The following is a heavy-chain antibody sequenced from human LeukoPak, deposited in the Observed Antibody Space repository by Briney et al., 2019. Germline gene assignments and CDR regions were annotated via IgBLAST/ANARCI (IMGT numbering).Heavy chain of an antibody. V-gene: IGHV3-7*01. J-gene: IGHJ6*02. CDR2: IKQDGSEK. CDR3: ARDLTRYLDWLFTYYYYGMDV. D-gene: IGHD3-9*01. Sequence: GGSLRLSCAASGFTFSSYWMSWVRQAPGKGLEWVANIKQDGSEKYYVDSVKGRFTISRDNAKNSLYLQINSLRAEDTAVYYCARDLTRYLDWLFTYYYYGMDVWGQGTTVTVSS. CDR1: GFTFSSYW.